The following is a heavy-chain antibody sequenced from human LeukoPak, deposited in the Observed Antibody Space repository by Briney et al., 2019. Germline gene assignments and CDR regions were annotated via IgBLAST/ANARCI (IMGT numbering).Heavy chain of an antibody. Sequence: GASVNVSCKASGYTFTGYYMYWVRQAPREGLEGIGWINPHSGGTNYAQKFQGRVTMTRDTSISTADMELSRLRSDDTAVYYCARGGPTIFGVVIMPYYYYGMDVWGQGTTVTVSS. D-gene: IGHD3-3*01. J-gene: IGHJ6*02. V-gene: IGHV1-2*02. CDR2: INPHSGGT. CDR3: ARGGPTIFGVVIMPYYYYGMDV. CDR1: GYTFTGYY.